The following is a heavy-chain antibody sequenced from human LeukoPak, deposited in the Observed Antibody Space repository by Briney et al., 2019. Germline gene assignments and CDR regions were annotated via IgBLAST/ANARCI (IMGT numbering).Heavy chain of an antibody. CDR1: GGTFSSYA. CDR3: ARDRSNIVLMVYEENWFDP. D-gene: IGHD2-8*01. CDR2: IIPIFGTA. J-gene: IGHJ5*02. Sequence: ASVKVSCKASGGTFSSYAISWVRQAPGQGLEWMGRIIPIFGTANYAQKFQGRVTITTDESTSTPYMELSSLRSEDTAVYYCARDRSNIVLMVYEENWFDPWGQGALVTVSS. V-gene: IGHV1-69*05.